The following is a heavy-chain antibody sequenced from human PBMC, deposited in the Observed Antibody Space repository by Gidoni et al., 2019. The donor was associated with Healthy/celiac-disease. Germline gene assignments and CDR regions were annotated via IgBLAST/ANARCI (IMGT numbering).Heavy chain of an antibody. D-gene: IGHD4-17*01. CDR1: GFTFGDYA. CDR2: IRSKAYGGTT. CDR3: TRDVSYTNGYFDY. J-gene: IGHJ4*02. Sequence: EVQLVESGGGLVKPGRSLRLSCTASGFTFGDYAMSWFRQAPGNGLEWVGFIRSKAYGGTTEYAASVKGRFTISRYDSKSIAYLQMNSLKTEDTAVYYCTRDVSYTNGYFDYWGQGTLVTVSS. V-gene: IGHV3-49*05.